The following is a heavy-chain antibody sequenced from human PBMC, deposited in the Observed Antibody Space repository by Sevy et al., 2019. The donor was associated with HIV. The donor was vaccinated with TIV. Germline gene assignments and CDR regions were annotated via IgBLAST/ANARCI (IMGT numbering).Heavy chain of an antibody. D-gene: IGHD3-16*01. CDR2: INHGGTT. CDR3: AGGGGNYGGDY. CDR1: GGSFSGYY. J-gene: IGHJ4*02. V-gene: IGHV4-34*01. Sequence: SETLSLTCAVYGGSFSGYYWNWIRQPPGKGLEWIGEINHGGTTNCNPSLKSRVTISIDTSRNQFSLKLSSVTAADTAVYYCAGGGGNYGGDYWGQGALVTVSS.